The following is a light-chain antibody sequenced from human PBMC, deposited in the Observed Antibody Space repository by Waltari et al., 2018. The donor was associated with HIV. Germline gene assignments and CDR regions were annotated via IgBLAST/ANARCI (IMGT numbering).Light chain of an antibody. CDR1: SSDVGGYNY. CDR3: CSYAGDYTFR. V-gene: IGLV2-11*01. Sequence: QSALTQPRSVSGSPGQSVTISCTGTSSDVGGYNYVSWYQQHPGKAPKLMIYDVSKRPSGFPDRFSGSNSGNTASLTISGLQAEDEADFYCCSYAGDYTFRFGGGTKLTVL. CDR2: DVS. J-gene: IGLJ3*02.